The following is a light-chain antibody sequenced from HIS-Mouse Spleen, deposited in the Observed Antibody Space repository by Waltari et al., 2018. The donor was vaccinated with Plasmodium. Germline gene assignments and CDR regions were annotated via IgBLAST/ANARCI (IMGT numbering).Light chain of an antibody. CDR1: QSVSSSY. J-gene: IGKJ4*01. Sequence: IVLTQSPGTLSLSSGERATLSCRASQSVSSSYLAWYQQKPGQAPRLLIYGESSRATGIPDRFSGSGSGTDFTLTISRLEPEDFAVYYCQQYGSSPLTFGGGTKVEIK. V-gene: IGKV3-20*01. CDR2: GES. CDR3: QQYGSSPLT.